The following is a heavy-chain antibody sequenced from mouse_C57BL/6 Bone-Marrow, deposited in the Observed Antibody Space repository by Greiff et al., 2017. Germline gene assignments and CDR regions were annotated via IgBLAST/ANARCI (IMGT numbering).Heavy chain of an antibody. CDR3: ARPSHYYYGSNYAMDY. D-gene: IGHD1-1*01. V-gene: IGHV5-12*01. J-gene: IGHJ4*01. CDR1: GFTFSDYY. CDR2: ISNGGGST. Sequence: EVKLVESGGGLVQPGGSLKLSCAASGFTFSDYYMYWVRQTPEKRLEWVAYISNGGGSTYYPDTVKGRFTISRDNAKNTLYLQMSRLKSEDTAMYYCARPSHYYYGSNYAMDYWGQGTSVTVSS.